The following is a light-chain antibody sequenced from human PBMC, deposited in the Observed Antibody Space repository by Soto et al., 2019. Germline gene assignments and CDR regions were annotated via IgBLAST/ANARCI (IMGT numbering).Light chain of an antibody. Sequence: QSVLTQPPSASGTPGQRVTVSCSGSRSNIGSNTVNWYQQLPGTAPKLLIYSNNQRPSGVPDRCSGSKSGTSASLAISGLQSEDEADYYCAAWDDSLNGTVVFGGGTKVTAL. CDR3: AAWDDSLNGTVV. CDR1: RSNIGSNT. J-gene: IGLJ2*01. CDR2: SNN. V-gene: IGLV1-44*01.